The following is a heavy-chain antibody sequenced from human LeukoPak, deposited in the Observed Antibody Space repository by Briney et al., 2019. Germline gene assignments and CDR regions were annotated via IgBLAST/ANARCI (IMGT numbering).Heavy chain of an antibody. CDR3: ARLGGYCTSTNCYEDY. V-gene: IGHV5-51*01. D-gene: IGHD2-2*01. Sequence: GESLRISCKGSGYNFPNYWIGWVRQMPGKGLEWMGIIYPRDSDTRYSPSFQGQVTISADKSISTAYLQWSSLKASDTAIYYCARLGGYCTSTNCYEDYWGQGTLVTVPS. J-gene: IGHJ4*02. CDR2: IYPRDSDT. CDR1: GYNFPNYW.